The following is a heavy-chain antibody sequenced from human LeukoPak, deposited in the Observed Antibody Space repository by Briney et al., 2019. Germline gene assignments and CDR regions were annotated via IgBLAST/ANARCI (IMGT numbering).Heavy chain of an antibody. V-gene: IGHV3-74*01. CDR1: GFTFSSYW. CDR2: INSDGST. CDR3: GRDRYYGMDV. D-gene: IGHD1-14*01. J-gene: IGHJ6*02. Sequence: GGSLRLSCAASGFTFSSYWMHWVRQAPGKGLVWVSRINSDGSTIYADSVKGRFTISRDNAKNTLYLQMNSLRTEDTAVYYCGRDRYYGMDVWGQGTTVTVSS.